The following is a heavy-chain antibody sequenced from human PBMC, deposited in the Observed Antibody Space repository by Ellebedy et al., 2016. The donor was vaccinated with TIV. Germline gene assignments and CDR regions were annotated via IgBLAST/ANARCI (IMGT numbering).Heavy chain of an antibody. CDR1: GGTFSSYA. CDR3: ARDLTERGIYFNY. J-gene: IGHJ4*02. V-gene: IGHV1-69*13. Sequence: ASVKVSCKASGGTFSSYAISWVRQAPGQGLEWMGGIIPIFGTANYAQKFQGRVTITADESTSTAYMELSSLRSEDTAVYYCARDLTERGIYFNYWGQGTLVTVSS. CDR2: IIPIFGTA. D-gene: IGHD1-1*01.